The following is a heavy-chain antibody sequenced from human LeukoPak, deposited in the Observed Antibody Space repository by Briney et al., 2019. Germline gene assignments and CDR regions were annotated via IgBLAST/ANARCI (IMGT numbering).Heavy chain of an antibody. CDR2: IIPILGIA. CDR3: TKDSGPRNYVGFDP. D-gene: IGHD4-11*01. CDR1: GGTFSSYA. J-gene: IGHJ5*02. Sequence: SVKVSCKASGGTFSSYAISWVRQAPGQGLEWMGRIIPILGIANYAQKFQGRVTITADKSTSTAYMELSSLRSEGTAVYYCTKDSGPRNYVGFDPWGQGTLVAVSS. V-gene: IGHV1-69*04.